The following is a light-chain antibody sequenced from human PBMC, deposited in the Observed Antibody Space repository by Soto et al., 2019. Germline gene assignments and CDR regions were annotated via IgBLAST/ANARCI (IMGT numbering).Light chain of an antibody. V-gene: IGLV3-21*04. CDR2: YDS. CDR1: NIGSKS. CDR3: QVWDSSSGGVV. J-gene: IGLJ2*01. Sequence: SYELTQPPSVSVAPGKTARITCGGNNIGSKSVHWYQQKPGQAPVLVIYYDSDRPSGIPERFSGSNSGNTATLTISRVEAGDEADYYCQVWDSSSGGVVFGGGTKVTVL.